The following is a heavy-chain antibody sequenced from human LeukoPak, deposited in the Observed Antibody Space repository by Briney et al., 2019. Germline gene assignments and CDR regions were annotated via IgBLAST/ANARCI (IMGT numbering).Heavy chain of an antibody. CDR2: IKQDGSEK. D-gene: IGHD6-13*01. Sequence: GGSLRLSCAASGFTFSSYWMSWVRQAPGKGLEWVAHIKQDGSEKYYVDSVKGRFTISRDNAKNSLYLQMNSLRAEDTAVYYCARGKYGREQQLVRGRARWFDPWGQGTLVTVSS. V-gene: IGHV3-7*01. J-gene: IGHJ5*02. CDR1: GFTFSSYW. CDR3: ARGKYGREQQLVRGRARWFDP.